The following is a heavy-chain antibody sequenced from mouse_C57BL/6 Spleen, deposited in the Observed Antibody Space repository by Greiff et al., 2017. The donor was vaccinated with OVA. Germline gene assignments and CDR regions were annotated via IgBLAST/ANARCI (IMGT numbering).Heavy chain of an antibody. CDR2: IDPSDNYT. V-gene: IGHV1-50*01. CDR3: ARWELGRGY. CDR1: GYTFTSYW. J-gene: IGHJ2*01. D-gene: IGHD4-1*01. Sequence: QVQLQQPGAELVKPGASVKLSCKASGYTFTSYWMQWVKQRPGQGLEWIGEIDPSDNYTNYNQKFKGKATLTVDTSSSTAYMQLSSLTSEDSAVYYCARWELGRGYWGQGATLTVSS.